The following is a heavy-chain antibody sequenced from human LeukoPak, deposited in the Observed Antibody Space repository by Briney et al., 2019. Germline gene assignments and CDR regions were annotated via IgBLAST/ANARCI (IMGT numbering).Heavy chain of an antibody. J-gene: IGHJ6*03. V-gene: IGHV4-4*07. CDR3: ARGVSTSHLNYYYYYMDV. CDR2: IYTSGST. Sequence: PSETLSLTCTVSGGSISSYYWNWIRLPVGKGLEWIGRIYTSGSTNYNPSLKSRVTMSVDTSKNQFSLNLNSVTAADTAVYYCARGVSTSHLNYYYYYMDVWGKGTTVTVS. D-gene: IGHD2-2*01. CDR1: GGSISSYY.